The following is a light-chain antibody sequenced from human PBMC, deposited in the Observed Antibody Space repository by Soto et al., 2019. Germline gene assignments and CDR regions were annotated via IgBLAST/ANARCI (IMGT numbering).Light chain of an antibody. CDR1: QSVSSS. J-gene: IGKJ5*01. CDR3: QQYNNWPPIT. V-gene: IGKV3-15*01. CDR2: GAS. Sequence: EILMTQSPATLSVSPGERATLSCRASQSVSSSLAWYQHKPGQAPRLLIYGASTRAIGVPARFTGSGSGTAFTLPISSLQSEDFAVYFCQQYNNWPPITFGQGTRLEIK.